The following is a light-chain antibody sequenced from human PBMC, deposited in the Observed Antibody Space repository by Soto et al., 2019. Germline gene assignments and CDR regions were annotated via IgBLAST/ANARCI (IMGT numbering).Light chain of an antibody. CDR3: CSYAGSYTVV. Sequence: QSALTQPASVSGSPGQSITISCTGTSSDVGSYNLVSWYQQHPRKAPKLMIYEGSKRPSGVSNRFSGSKSGNTASLTISGLQAEDEADYYCCSYAGSYTVVFGGGTKLTVL. V-gene: IGLV2-23*01. CDR1: SSDVGSYNL. J-gene: IGLJ2*01. CDR2: EGS.